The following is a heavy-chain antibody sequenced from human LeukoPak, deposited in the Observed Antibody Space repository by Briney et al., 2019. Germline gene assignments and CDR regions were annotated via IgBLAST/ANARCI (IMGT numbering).Heavy chain of an antibody. D-gene: IGHD1-1*01. J-gene: IGHJ6*02. CDR1: GFTFHQYA. V-gene: IGHV3-9*01. CDR3: ARQGTGTTPDRPFYYYYGMDV. CDR2: ISWNSGSI. Sequence: GGSLRLSCAASGFTFHQYAIHWVRQVPGKGLEWVSGISWNSGSIGYADSVKGRFTISRDNAKNSLYLQMNSLRAEDTAVYYCARQGTGTTPDRPFYYYYGMDVWGQGTTVTVSS.